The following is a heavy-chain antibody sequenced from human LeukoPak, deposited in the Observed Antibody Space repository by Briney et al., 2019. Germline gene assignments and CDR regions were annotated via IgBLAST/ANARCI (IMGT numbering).Heavy chain of an antibody. Sequence: SGTLSPTCGVSGGSISGTNWWSWVRPPPGQGLEWIGEISLRGLTNYNPSLRSRLTMSLDESKNQVSLNLTSVTAADTAVYYCSRESGPFSPFGFWGQGTLVSVHS. CDR3: SRESGPFSPFGF. V-gene: IGHV4-4*02. J-gene: IGHJ4*02. D-gene: IGHD1-26*01. CDR1: GGSISGTNW. CDR2: ISLRGLT.